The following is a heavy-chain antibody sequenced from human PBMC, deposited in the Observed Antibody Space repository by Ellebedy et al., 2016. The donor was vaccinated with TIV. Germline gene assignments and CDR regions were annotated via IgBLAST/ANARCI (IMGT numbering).Heavy chain of an antibody. CDR1: GFTFSSHD. D-gene: IGHD5-24*01. J-gene: IGHJ4*02. CDR3: ARATSGFDY. CDR2: STCDGDT. Sequence: ESLKISCAASGFTFSSHDMHWVRQPTGKGLEWVSGSTCDGDTYYLGSVKGRFIISRDSAKNSLYLQMNSLRAEDTAVYYCARATSGFDYWGQGALATVSS. V-gene: IGHV3-13*01.